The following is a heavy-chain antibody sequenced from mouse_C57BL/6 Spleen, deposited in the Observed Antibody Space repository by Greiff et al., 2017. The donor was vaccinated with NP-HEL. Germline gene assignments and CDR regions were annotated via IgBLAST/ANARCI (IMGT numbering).Heavy chain of an antibody. CDR1: GYTFTSYW. J-gene: IGHJ2*01. D-gene: IGHD1-1*01. V-gene: IGHV1-69*01. CDR2: IDPSDSYT. CDR3: ARRITTVVGPYFDG. Sequence: QVQLQQPGAELVMPGASVKLSCKASGYTFTSYWMHWVKQRPGQGLEWIGEIDPSDSYTNYNQKFKGKSTLTVDKSSSTAYMQLSSLTSEDSAVYYCARRITTVVGPYFDGWGKGTTLTVSS.